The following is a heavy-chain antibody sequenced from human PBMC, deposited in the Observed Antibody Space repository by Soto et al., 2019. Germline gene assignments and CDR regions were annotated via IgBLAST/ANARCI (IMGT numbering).Heavy chain of an antibody. CDR1: AYTLTELS. J-gene: IGHJ6*02. D-gene: IGHD3-10*01. CDR3: ARAMVRGVIITYGMDV. Sequence: XSVKVSCTVSAYTLTELSMHWVRQAPGKGLEWMGGFDLEDGETIYAQKFQGRVTMTEDTSTDTAYMELSSLRSEDTAVYYCARAMVRGVIITYGMDVWGQGTTVTVSS. V-gene: IGHV1-24*01. CDR2: FDLEDGET.